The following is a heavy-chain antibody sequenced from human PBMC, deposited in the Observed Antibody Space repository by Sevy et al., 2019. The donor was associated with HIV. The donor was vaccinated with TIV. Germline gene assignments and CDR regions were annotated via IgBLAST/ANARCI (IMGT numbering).Heavy chain of an antibody. Sequence: GGSLRLSCAASGFTFSSYGMHWVRQAPGKGLEWVAVISYDESNKYYADSVKGRFTISRDNSKNTLYLQMNSLRAEDTAVYYCAKDATAAAGIGFYFDYWGQGTLVTVSS. D-gene: IGHD6-13*01. CDR1: GFTFSSYG. CDR2: ISYDESNK. CDR3: AKDATAAAGIGFYFDY. J-gene: IGHJ4*02. V-gene: IGHV3-30*18.